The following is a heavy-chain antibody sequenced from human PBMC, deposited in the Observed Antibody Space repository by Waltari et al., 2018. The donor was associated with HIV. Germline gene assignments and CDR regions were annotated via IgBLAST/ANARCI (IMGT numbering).Heavy chain of an antibody. CDR3: STDVVKWLPSHNYFDY. D-gene: IGHD5-12*01. CDR1: GFTFGSAC. CDR2: IKSKTDGGTI. V-gene: IGHV3-15*01. Sequence: EVQLVESGGGLVKPGGSLRLSCAASGFTFGSACMNWVSQAPGKGLEWVGRIKSKTDGGTIDYAAPMKGRFTISRDDSINTVFLQMNSVKAEDTAVYYCSTDVVKWLPSHNYFDYWGQGTLVTVSS. J-gene: IGHJ4*02.